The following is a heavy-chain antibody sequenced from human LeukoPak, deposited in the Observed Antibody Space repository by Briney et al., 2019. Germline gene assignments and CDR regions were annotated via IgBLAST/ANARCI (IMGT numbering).Heavy chain of an antibody. V-gene: IGHV4-59*01. D-gene: IGHD3-10*01. CDR2: FYDTRSP. CDR1: GLTISHYY. Sequence: PSETLSLTCTVSGLTISHYYWIWIRQPPGKGLEWIGYFYDTRSPKYNPSLERRVTISVDMSRNQFSLTLTSMTAADTAVYYCARGRGSLTYWGQGTLATVSS. J-gene: IGHJ4*02. CDR3: ARGRGSLTY.